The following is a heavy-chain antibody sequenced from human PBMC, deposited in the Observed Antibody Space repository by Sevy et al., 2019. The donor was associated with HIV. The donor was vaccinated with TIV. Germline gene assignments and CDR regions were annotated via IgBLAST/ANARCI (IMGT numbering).Heavy chain of an antibody. D-gene: IGHD3-10*01. Sequence: GGSLRLSCAASGFTFSSYEMNWVRQAPGKGLEWVSYISSSGSTIYYADSVKGRFTISRDNAKNSLYLQMNSLRAEDTAVYYCAGEGRYYGSGSYYLPGYYYGMDVWGQGTTVTVSS. CDR2: ISSSGSTI. V-gene: IGHV3-48*03. CDR1: GFTFSSYE. CDR3: AGEGRYYGSGSYYLPGYYYGMDV. J-gene: IGHJ6*02.